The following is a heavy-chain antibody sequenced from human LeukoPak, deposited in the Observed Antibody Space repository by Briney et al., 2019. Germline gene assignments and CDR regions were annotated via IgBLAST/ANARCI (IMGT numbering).Heavy chain of an antibody. J-gene: IGHJ4*02. CDR3: AKGKGGTSFDYCFDY. Sequence: GGSLRLSCAASGFGFGAYAMIWVRQAPGKGLEWVSLIHNDAATTYYADSVRGRFTVSRDNSKNTLYLEMNSLRAEDTAVYYCAKGKGGTSFDYCFDYWGQGTPVSVSS. CDR2: IHNDAATT. V-gene: IGHV3-23*03. D-gene: IGHD2/OR15-2a*01. CDR1: GFGFGAYA.